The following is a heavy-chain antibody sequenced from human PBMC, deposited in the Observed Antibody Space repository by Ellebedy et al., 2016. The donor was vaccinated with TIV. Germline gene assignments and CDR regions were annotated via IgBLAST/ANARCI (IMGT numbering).Heavy chain of an antibody. V-gene: IGHV4-39*01. J-gene: IGHJ2*01. CDR2: IFDTGST. D-gene: IGHD3/OR15-3a*01. Sequence: SETLSLTCTVSGGSISGSSYYWGWIRQPPGKGREWIGNIFDTGSTYYNPSLKSRAIISVDTSKNQFSLNLSSMTAADTAVYYCARSLMIFSFDKCYFYFWGRGTLVTVSS. CDR1: GGSISGSSYY. CDR3: ARSLMIFSFDKCYFYF.